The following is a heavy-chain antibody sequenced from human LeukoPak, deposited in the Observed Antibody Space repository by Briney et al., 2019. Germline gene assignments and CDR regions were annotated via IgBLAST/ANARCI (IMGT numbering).Heavy chain of an antibody. CDR1: GYTFSSYG. Sequence: GASVKVSCKAAGYTFSSYGISWVRQAPGQGLEWMGLINPGGDSTDYAQNFQGRVTMTRDTSTSTVYMGLSSLRSEDTAVYYCARIRDGYNDAYDIWGQGTMVTVSS. CDR3: ARIRDGYNDAYDI. J-gene: IGHJ3*02. D-gene: IGHD5-24*01. V-gene: IGHV1-46*01. CDR2: INPGGDST.